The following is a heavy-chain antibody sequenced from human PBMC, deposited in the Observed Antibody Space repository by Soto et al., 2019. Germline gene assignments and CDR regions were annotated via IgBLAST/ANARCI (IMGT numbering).Heavy chain of an antibody. CDR3: ASRYYYDSSGYYP. V-gene: IGHV4-30-2*01. J-gene: IGHJ5*02. Sequence: QLQLQESGSGLVKPSQTLSLTCAVSGGSISSGGYSWSWIRQPPGKGLEWIGYIYHSVSTYYNPSLKSRVTISVDRSKNQFSLKLSSVTAADTAVYYCASRYYYDSSGYYPWGQGTLVTVSS. CDR1: GGSISSGGYS. CDR2: IYHSVST. D-gene: IGHD3-22*01.